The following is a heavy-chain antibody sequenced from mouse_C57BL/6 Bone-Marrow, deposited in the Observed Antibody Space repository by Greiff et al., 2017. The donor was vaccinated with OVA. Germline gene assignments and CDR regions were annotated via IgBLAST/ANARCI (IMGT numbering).Heavy chain of an antibody. D-gene: IGHD3-2*02. V-gene: IGHV2-6*01. CDR2: IWGVGST. J-gene: IGHJ4*01. Sequence: QVQLKESGPGLVAPSQSLSITCTVSGFSLTSYGVDWVRQSPGKGLEWLGVIWGVGSTNYNSALKARLSISKDNSKGQVSFKMNSLQTDDTAIYYCAILDSSGYGAMDYWGQGTSVTVSS. CDR3: AILDSSGYGAMDY. CDR1: GFSLTSYG.